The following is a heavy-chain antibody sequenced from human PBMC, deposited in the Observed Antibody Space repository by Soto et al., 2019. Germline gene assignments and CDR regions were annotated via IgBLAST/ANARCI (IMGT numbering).Heavy chain of an antibody. CDR2: ISYAGSNK. J-gene: IGHJ6*02. CDR1: GFTFSSYG. Sequence: PAGSLTLTCAASGFTFSSYGFHWVRQAPAKGLEWVAVISYAGSNKDSAASVKGRFTISRDHSKNPLYLPLNSLRPEDTPVHYCAKDQIFGVAAAENYYSYGMDVWGQGPTVTV. V-gene: IGHV3-30*18. CDR3: AKDQIFGVAAAENYYSYGMDV. D-gene: IGHD3-3*01.